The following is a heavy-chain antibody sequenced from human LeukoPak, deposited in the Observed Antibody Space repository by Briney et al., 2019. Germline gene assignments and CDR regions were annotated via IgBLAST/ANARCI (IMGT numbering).Heavy chain of an antibody. CDR1: GFTFDDYA. CDR3: ARSTRSWFDP. D-gene: IGHD3-10*01. V-gene: IGHV3-9*01. Sequence: GGSLRLSCAASGFTFDDYAMHWVRQAPGKGLEWVSGISWNSGSIGYADSVKGRFTISRDNAKNSLYLQMNSLRAEDTALYYCARSTRSWFDPWGQGTLVTVSS. CDR2: ISWNSGSI. J-gene: IGHJ5*02.